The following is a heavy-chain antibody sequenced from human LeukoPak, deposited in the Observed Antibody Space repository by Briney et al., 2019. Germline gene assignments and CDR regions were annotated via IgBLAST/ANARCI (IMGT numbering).Heavy chain of an antibody. CDR3: ARDGGVNYGSGSYYDY. J-gene: IGHJ4*02. Sequence: PGGSLRLSCAASGFTFSNYWMHWVRQAPGKGLVWVSRINSDGINTSYADSVKGRFTISRDNAKNSLYLQMNSLRAEDTAVYYCARDGGVNYGSGSYYDYWGQGTLVTVSS. V-gene: IGHV3-74*01. D-gene: IGHD3-10*01. CDR1: GFTFSNYW. CDR2: INSDGINT.